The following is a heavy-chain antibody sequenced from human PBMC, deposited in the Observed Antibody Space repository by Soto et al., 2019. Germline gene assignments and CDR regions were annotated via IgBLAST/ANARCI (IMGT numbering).Heavy chain of an antibody. CDR1: GGSIISGCYY. J-gene: IGHJ4*02. CDR3: ARVVRGVIKGGFDY. V-gene: IGHV4-31*03. D-gene: IGHD3-10*01. CDR2: IYYSGST. Sequence: PSETLSLTCTVSGGSIISGCYYWSWIRQHPGKGLEWIGYIYYSGSTYYNPSLKSRVTISVDTSKNQFSLKLSSVTAADKAVYYCARVVRGVIKGGFDYWGQGTLVTVSS.